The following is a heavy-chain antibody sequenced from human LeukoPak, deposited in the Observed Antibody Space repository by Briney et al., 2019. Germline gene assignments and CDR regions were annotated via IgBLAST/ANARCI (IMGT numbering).Heavy chain of an antibody. CDR1: GFTFSTYW. CDR3: ARDRGGGDFWSGYHDALDF. D-gene: IGHD3-3*01. Sequence: GGSLRLSCAASGFTFSTYWMTWVRQAPGKGLEWVANIKYDGSANYYVDSVKGRFTISRDNAKNSLYLQMNSLRAEDTAVYYCARDRGGGDFWSGYHDALDFWGQGTMVTVSS. V-gene: IGHV3-7*01. J-gene: IGHJ3*01. CDR2: IKYDGSAN.